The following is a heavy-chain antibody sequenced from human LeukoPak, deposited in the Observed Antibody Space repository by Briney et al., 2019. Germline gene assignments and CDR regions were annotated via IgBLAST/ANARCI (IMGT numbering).Heavy chain of an antibody. J-gene: IGHJ3*02. V-gene: IGHV3-7*01. D-gene: IGHD6-13*01. CDR3: AREFVGISAFDI. Sequence: GGSLRLSCAASRFTFSNYWMSWVRQAPGKGLEWVANINQDGSEKYYVDSVKGRFTISRDNAQNSLYLQMNSLRAEDTAVYYCAREFVGISAFDIWGQGTMVTVSS. CDR1: RFTFSNYW. CDR2: INQDGSEK.